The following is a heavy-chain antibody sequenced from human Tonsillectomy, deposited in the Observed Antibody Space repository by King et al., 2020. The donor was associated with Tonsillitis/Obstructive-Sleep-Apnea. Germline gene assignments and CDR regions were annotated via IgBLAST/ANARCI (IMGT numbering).Heavy chain of an antibody. CDR2: ISDSGGST. CDR1: GITFSSYD. CDR3: AKEEAYYYGSGDWFVP. D-gene: IGHD3-10*01. Sequence: VQLVESGGGLVQPGGSLRLSCAASGITFSSYDMSWVRQAPGKGLEWVSAISDSGGSTYYADSVKGRFTISRENSKNTLYLQMNSLRAEDTAVYYCAKEEAYYYGSGDWFVPWGQGTLVTVSS. V-gene: IGHV3-23*04. J-gene: IGHJ5*02.